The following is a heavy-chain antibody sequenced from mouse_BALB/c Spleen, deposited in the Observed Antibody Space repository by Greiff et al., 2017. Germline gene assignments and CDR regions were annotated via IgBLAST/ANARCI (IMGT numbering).Heavy chain of an antibody. Sequence: QVQLKESGPGILQPSQTLSLTCSFSGFSLSTSGMGVGWIRQPSGKGLEWLAHIWWDDDKYYNTALKSGLTISKDTSKNQVFLKIASVDTADTATYYCARISYYYGSSYYAMDYWGQGTSVTVSS. V-gene: IGHV8-8*01. D-gene: IGHD1-1*01. CDR2: IWWDDDK. J-gene: IGHJ4*01. CDR3: ARISYYYGSSYYAMDY. CDR1: GFSLSTSGMG.